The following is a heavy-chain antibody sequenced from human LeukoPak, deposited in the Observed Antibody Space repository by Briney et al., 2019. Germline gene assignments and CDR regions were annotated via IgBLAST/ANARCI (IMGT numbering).Heavy chain of an antibody. Sequence: ASVKVSCKASGSTFTGYYVHWVRQAPGQGLEWMGWINPNTGGTNYAQKFQGRVTMTRDTSISTAYMELSRLRSDDTAVYYCARGPYDRYTAMPYYFDYWGQGTLVTVSS. D-gene: IGHD5-18*01. J-gene: IGHJ4*02. CDR1: GSTFTGYY. V-gene: IGHV1-2*02. CDR3: ARGPYDRYTAMPYYFDY. CDR2: INPNTGGT.